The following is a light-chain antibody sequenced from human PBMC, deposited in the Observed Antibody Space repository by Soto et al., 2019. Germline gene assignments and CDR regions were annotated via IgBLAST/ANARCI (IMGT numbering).Light chain of an antibody. CDR2: DAS. J-gene: IGKJ1*01. CDR1: QSVSSY. CDR3: QQRSNSRGT. V-gene: IGKV3-11*01. Sequence: EIVLTQSPATLSLSPGERATLSCRASQSVSSYLAWYQQKPGQAPRLLIYDASNRATGIPARFSGSGSGTDFPPTISSLEPEDFAVYYCQQRSNSRGTFGQGTKVEIK.